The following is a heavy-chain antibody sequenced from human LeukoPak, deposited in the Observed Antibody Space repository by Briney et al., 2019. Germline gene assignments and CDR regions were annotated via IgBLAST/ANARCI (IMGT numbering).Heavy chain of an antibody. V-gene: IGHV3-23*01. J-gene: IGHJ4*02. Sequence: GGSLRLSCAASGFTFSSYAMSWVRQAPGKGLEWVSAISGSGGSTYYADSVKGRFTISRDNSKNTLYLQMNSLRAEDTAVYYCAKDWLYSSSWYRGYFDYWGQGTLVSVSS. CDR1: GFTFSSYA. CDR3: AKDWLYSSSWYRGYFDY. CDR2: ISGSGGST. D-gene: IGHD6-13*01.